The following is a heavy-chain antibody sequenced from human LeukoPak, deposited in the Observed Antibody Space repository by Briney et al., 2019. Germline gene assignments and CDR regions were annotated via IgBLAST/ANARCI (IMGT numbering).Heavy chain of an antibody. CDR3: ARWAYISGWYWIDL. D-gene: IGHD6-13*01. CDR2: IKQDGSEK. CDR1: GFTFSSYA. V-gene: IGHV3-7*01. Sequence: GGSLRLSCAASGFTFSSYAMSWVRQAPGNGLEWVANIKQDGSEKYYVDSVKGRFTISRDNAMTSLYLHMSSLRVEDTAVYYCARWAYISGWYWIDLWGQGTLVTVSS. J-gene: IGHJ4*02.